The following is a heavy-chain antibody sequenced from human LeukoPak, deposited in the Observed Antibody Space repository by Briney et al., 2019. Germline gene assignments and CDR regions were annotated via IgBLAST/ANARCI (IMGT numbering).Heavy chain of an antibody. CDR3: ARDGGIAARLTLDY. CDR1: GYIFTGYY. CDR2: INPNSGGT. Sequence: GASVKVSCKASGYIFTGYYMHWVRQAPGQGLEWMGWINPNSGGTNYAQKFQGRVTMTRDTSISTAYMELSRLRSDDTAVYYCARDGGIAARLTLDYWGQGTLVTVSS. V-gene: IGHV1-2*02. J-gene: IGHJ4*02. D-gene: IGHD6-6*01.